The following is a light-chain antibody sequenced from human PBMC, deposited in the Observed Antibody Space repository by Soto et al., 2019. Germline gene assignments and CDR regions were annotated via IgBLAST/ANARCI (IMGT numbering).Light chain of an antibody. Sequence: EIVMTQSPATLSLSPGERATLSCRASQSVSYLAWYQQKPGQTPRLLIYGASTRATGIPARFSGSGSGTEFTLTISSLQPDDFATYFCQQYDSFPLTFGGGTKVDIK. CDR2: GAS. J-gene: IGKJ4*01. V-gene: IGKV3-15*01. CDR3: QQYDSFPLT. CDR1: QSVSY.